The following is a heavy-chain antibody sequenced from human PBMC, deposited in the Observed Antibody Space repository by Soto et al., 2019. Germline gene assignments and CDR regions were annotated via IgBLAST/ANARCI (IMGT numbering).Heavy chain of an antibody. CDR3: ATEVWVYYDFWSGYSDY. Sequence: EVQLVESGGGLVQPGGSLRLSCAASGFTLSSDWMSWVRQAPGKGLEWVANIKEDGSDMYYVDSVKGRFTISRDNAKNSLYLQMNSLRAEDTAVYYCATEVWVYYDFWSGYSDYWGQGTLVTVSS. CDR2: IKEDGSDM. V-gene: IGHV3-7*01. J-gene: IGHJ4*02. CDR1: GFTLSSDW. D-gene: IGHD3-3*01.